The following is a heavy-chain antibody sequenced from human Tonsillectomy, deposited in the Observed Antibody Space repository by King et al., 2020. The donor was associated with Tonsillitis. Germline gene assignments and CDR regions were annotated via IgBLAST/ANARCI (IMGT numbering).Heavy chain of an antibody. CDR1: GFTFTFYA. CDR2: IGGSGTSG. J-gene: IGHJ4*02. CDR3: ARGYYYESSAYDY. Sequence: VQLVESGGGLVQPGGSLRLSCAASGFTFTFYAIAWVRQAPGKGLEWVSSIGGSGTSGYYADSVKGRFTISRDNSNNTLSLEMHSLRADDTAVYYCARGYYYESSAYDYWGQGSLVTVSS. V-gene: IGHV3-23*04. D-gene: IGHD3-22*01.